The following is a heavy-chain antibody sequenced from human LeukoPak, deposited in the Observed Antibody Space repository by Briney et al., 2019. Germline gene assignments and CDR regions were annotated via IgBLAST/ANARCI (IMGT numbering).Heavy chain of an antibody. D-gene: IGHD2-15*01. CDR3: ARAAVEDIVVVVASPPYYYYYGMDV. CDR2: IYYSGST. Sequence: KPSETLSLTCTVSGGSISSSSYYWGWIRQPPGKGLEWIGSIYYSGSTYYNPSLKSRVTISVDTSKNQFSLKLSSVTAADTAVYYCARAAVEDIVVVVASPPYYYYYGMDVWDQGTTVTVSS. CDR1: GGSISSSSYY. J-gene: IGHJ6*02. V-gene: IGHV4-39*07.